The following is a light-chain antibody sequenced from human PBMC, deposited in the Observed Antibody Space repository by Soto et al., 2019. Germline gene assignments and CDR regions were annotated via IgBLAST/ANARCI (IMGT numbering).Light chain of an antibody. Sequence: DIQMTQSPSTLSASVGDRVTITCRASQSISPWLAWYQQKPGKAPKLLIFDVSNLESGVPSRFSGSGSGTEFTLTSSILQPDDFETYYCLQYHTYRTFGQGTKVEVK. J-gene: IGKJ1*01. CDR2: DVS. V-gene: IGKV1-5*01. CDR3: LQYHTYRT. CDR1: QSISPW.